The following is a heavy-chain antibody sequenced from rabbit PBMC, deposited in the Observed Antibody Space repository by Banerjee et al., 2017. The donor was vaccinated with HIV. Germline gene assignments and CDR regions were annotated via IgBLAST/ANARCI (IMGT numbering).Heavy chain of an antibody. CDR1: GFSFSSSYY. D-gene: IGHD2-1*01. CDR3: ARGGYDDYGWNFNL. J-gene: IGHJ4*01. CDR2: IYGGSGSKT. Sequence: QEQLEESGGDLVKPGASLTLTCTASGFSFSSSYYMCWVRQAPGKGLEWIGCIYGGSGSKTHYASWVKGRFTISETSSTTMTLQMTSLTAADTATYFCARGGYDDYGWNFNLWGQGTLVTVS. V-gene: IGHV1S45*01.